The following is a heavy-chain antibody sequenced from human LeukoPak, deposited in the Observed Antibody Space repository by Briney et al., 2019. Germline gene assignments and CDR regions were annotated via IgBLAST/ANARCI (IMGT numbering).Heavy chain of an antibody. D-gene: IGHD3-22*01. J-gene: IGHJ3*02. CDR2: IYYSGST. CDR3: ARQWDSSGYYINDAFDI. V-gene: IGHV4-39*01. CDR1: GGSISSSSYY. Sequence: SETLSLTCTVSGGSISSSSYYWGWIRQPPGKGLEWIGSIYYSGSTYYNPSLKSRVTISVDTSKNQFSLKLSSVTAADTAEYYCARQWDSSGYYINDAFDIWGQGTMVTVSS.